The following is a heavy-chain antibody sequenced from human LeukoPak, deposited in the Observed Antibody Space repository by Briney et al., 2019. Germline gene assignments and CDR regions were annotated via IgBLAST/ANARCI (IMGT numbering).Heavy chain of an antibody. CDR1: GFTFSSYG. D-gene: IGHD3-22*01. Sequence: TGGSLRLSCAASGFTFSSYGMHWVRQAPGKGLEWVAVISNDGSNKHYGDSVKGRFTISRDNSKNTLYLQMDSLRGEDTAVYYCARGAYYYEDWGQGTLVTVSS. V-gene: IGHV3-30*03. CDR3: ARGAYYYED. CDR2: ISNDGSNK. J-gene: IGHJ4*02.